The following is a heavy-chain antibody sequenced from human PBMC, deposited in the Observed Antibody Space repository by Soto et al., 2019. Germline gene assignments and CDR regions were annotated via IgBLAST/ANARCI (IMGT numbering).Heavy chain of an antibody. Sequence: SETLSLTCTVSGGSISSSSYYWGWIRQPPGKGLEWIGSIYYSGSTYYNPSLKSRVTISVDTSKNQFSLKLSSVTAADTAVCYCASGVDVLLWFGELLYGWFDPWGQGTLVTVSS. J-gene: IGHJ5*02. CDR3: ASGVDVLLWFGELLYGWFDP. CDR1: GGSISSSSYY. D-gene: IGHD3-10*01. CDR2: IYYSGST. V-gene: IGHV4-39*01.